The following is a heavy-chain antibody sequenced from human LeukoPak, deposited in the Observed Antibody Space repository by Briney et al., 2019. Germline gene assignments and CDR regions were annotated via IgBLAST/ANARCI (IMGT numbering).Heavy chain of an antibody. CDR1: GGSFSGYY. CDR2: INHSGST. V-gene: IGHV4-34*01. CDR3: ARGRLVTYLDY. Sequence: PSETLSLTCAVYGGSFSGYYWSWIRQPPGKGLEWIGEINHSGSTNYNPSLKSRVTISVDTSKNQFSLKLSSVTAADTAVYYCARGRLVTYLDYWGQGTLVTVSS. D-gene: IGHD2-21*02. J-gene: IGHJ4*02.